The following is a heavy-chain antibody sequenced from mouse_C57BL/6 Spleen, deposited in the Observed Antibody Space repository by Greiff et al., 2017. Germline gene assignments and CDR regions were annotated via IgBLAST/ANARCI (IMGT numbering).Heavy chain of an antibody. CDR2: IDPSDSYT. D-gene: IGHD1-1*01. J-gene: IGHJ3*01. V-gene: IGHV1-50*01. CDR1: GYTFTSYW. Sequence: QVQLQQPGAELVKPGASVKLSCKASGYTFTSYWMQWVKQRPGQGLEWIGEIDPSDSYTNYNQKFKGKATLTVDTSSSTAYMQLSSLTSEDSAVYYCANYYGSSYPPRAYWGQGTLVTVSA. CDR3: ANYYGSSYPPRAY.